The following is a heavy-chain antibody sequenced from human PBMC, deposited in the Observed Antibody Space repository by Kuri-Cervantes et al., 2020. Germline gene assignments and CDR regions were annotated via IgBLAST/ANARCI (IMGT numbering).Heavy chain of an antibody. J-gene: IGHJ6*02. CDR3: AGYSSSWYGLPGGMDV. CDR1: GGSFSDYY. CDR2: INHSGST. V-gene: IGHV4-34*01. D-gene: IGHD6-13*01. Sequence: SETLSLTCAVYGGSFSDYYWSWNRQTPGKGLEWIGEINHSGSTNYNPSLKSRVTISVDKSKNQFSLKLSSVTAADTAVYYCAGYSSSWYGLPGGMDVWGQGTTVTVSS.